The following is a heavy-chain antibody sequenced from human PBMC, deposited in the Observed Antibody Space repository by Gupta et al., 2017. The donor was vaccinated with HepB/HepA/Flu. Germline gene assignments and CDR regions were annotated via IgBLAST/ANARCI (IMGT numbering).Heavy chain of an antibody. CDR1: GFNFSIHW. CDR3: ARGSGSSTRALDI. J-gene: IGHJ3*02. CDR2: IKQDESER. Sequence: EVQLVVSGGGLVQPGGSLRLSCAASGFNFSIHWLNWVRQAPGKGLEWVANIKQDESERKYVDSVKGRFTIARDNAMDSMYLQMNSLRAEDTAVYYCARGSGSSTRALDIWGQGTVVTVSS. V-gene: IGHV3-7*01. D-gene: IGHD2-2*01.